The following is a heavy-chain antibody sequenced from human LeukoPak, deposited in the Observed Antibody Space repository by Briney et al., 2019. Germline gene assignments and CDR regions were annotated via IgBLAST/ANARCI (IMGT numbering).Heavy chain of an antibody. CDR2: MNPNSGNT. V-gene: IGHV1-8*03. Sequence: GASVKVSCKTSGYTFSTYDINWVRQAAGQGLEWMGWMNPNSGNTGFAQKFQGRATITRDTSITTAYLELSSLRSEDTAVYYCAIAIRYQLLSDYWGQGTLVTVSS. CDR1: GYTFSTYD. J-gene: IGHJ4*02. CDR3: AIAIRYQLLSDY. D-gene: IGHD2-2*01.